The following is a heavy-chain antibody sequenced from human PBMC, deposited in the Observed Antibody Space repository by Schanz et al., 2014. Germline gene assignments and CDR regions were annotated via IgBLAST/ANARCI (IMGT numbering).Heavy chain of an antibody. CDR1: GFNFSDYA. CDR2: ISGGGGTT. CDR3: AKDRSWDYDSSGYFDY. Sequence: EVQLLESGGGLVQPGGSLRLSCAASGFNFSDYAMCWVRQAPGKGLEWVSAISGGGGTTYYADSVKGRFTISRDNSKNTLYLQMNSLRAEDTAVYYCAKDRSWDYDSSGYFDYWGQGTLVTVSS. V-gene: IGHV3-23*01. D-gene: IGHD3-22*01. J-gene: IGHJ4*02.